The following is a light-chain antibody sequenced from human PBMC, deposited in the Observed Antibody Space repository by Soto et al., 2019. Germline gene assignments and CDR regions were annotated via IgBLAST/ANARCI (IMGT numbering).Light chain of an antibody. CDR1: QSVSSY. J-gene: IGKJ1*01. Sequence: TQCPSTLSLSPGQTATLSCRASQSVSSYLAWYQQKAGQAPRLLIYEGSNRATGIPTRFSGSGSGTDFTPTISGLEPEDFAVYYCQQRNNWPWTFGQGTKVDI. V-gene: IGKV3-11*01. CDR2: EGS. CDR3: QQRNNWPWT.